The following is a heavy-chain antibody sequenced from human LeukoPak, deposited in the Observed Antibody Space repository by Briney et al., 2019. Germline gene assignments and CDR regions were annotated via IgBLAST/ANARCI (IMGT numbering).Heavy chain of an antibody. CDR1: GGTFSSYA. CDR2: IIPIFGTA. Sequence: ASVKVSCKASGGTFSSYAISWVRQAPGQGLEWMGGIIPIFGTANYAQKFQGRVTITTDESTSTAYMELSSLRSEDTAAYYCARVAAYSGRYYFDYWGQGTLVTVSS. V-gene: IGHV1-69*05. J-gene: IGHJ4*02. D-gene: IGHD1-26*01. CDR3: ARVAAYSGRYYFDY.